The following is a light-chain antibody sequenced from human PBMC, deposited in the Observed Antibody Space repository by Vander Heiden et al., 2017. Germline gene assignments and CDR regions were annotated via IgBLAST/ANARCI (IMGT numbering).Light chain of an antibody. Sequence: DILMTPSPPTFSASTGDRVTITSRASQSNGYWLAWDRQKPGKAPKLMSYKASTIENGVPSRLSGSGSGTGLSLTISGVQPDDVATYNCQQYNSYSPAGTFGQGTKVEIK. CDR2: KAS. J-gene: IGKJ2*01. V-gene: IGKV1-5*03. CDR1: QSNGYW. CDR3: QQYNSYSPAGT.